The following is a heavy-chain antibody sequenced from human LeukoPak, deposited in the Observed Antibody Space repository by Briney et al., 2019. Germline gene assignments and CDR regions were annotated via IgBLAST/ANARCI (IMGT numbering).Heavy chain of an antibody. J-gene: IGHJ3*02. Sequence: PSETLSLTCTASDVSMSSSTYCWGWIRQPPGKGLEWIGSIYHSGNTYYNSSLKSRVTISVDTSKNQFSLKLSSVTAADTSVYYCASHLPPIPSRWYRGFDIWGQGTMVTVSS. CDR3: ASHLPPIPSRWYRGFDI. V-gene: IGHV4-39*01. CDR2: IYHSGNT. D-gene: IGHD6-13*01. CDR1: DVSMSSSTYC.